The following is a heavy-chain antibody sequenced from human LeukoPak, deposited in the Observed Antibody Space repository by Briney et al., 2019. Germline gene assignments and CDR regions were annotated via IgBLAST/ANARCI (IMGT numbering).Heavy chain of an antibody. V-gene: IGHV4-39*01. D-gene: IGHD3-22*01. CDR3: ARRRYYDSTGYLD. J-gene: IGHJ1*01. Sequence: SETLSLTCTVSGGYISSSSYYWGWIRQPLGKGLEWIGDIYYTGRTYYNSSLKSRLTISIDTSKNQFSLKLASVTAADTAVYYCARRRYYDSTGYLDWGQGTLITVSS. CDR2: IYYTGRT. CDR1: GGYISSSSYY.